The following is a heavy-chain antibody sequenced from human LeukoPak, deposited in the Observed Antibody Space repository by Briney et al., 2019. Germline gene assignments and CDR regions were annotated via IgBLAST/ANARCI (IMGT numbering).Heavy chain of an antibody. D-gene: IGHD2-2*03. CDR2: IYTSGTP. CDR3: ARDRMDPNWFDP. J-gene: IGHJ5*02. V-gene: IGHV4-4*07. Sequence: SETLSLTCTVSGGSIISYYWSWIRQPAGKGLEWIGRIYTSGTPNYNPSLKSRVTMSLDTSKNQFSLKLSSVTAADTAVYYCARDRMDPNWFDPWGQGTLVTVSS. CDR1: GGSIISYY.